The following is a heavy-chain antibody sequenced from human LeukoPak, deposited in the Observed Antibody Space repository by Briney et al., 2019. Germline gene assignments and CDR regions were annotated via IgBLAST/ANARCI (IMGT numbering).Heavy chain of an antibody. J-gene: IGHJ4*02. CDR3: ARGSSTWSDY. CDR2: ITSDGSST. V-gene: IGHV3-74*01. Sequence: GGSLRLSCAASGFTFSSYWMHWVRQAPGKGLVWVSRITSDGSSTSYADSVKGRFTMSRDNAKNTLYLQVNSLRAEDTAVYYCARGSSTWSDYWGQGTLVTVSP. D-gene: IGHD6-6*01. CDR1: GFTFSSYW.